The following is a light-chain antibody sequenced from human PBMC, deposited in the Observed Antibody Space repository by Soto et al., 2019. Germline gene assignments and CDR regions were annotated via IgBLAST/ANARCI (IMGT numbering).Light chain of an antibody. CDR3: QQYNNWPLT. Sequence: EIVMTQSPATLSVSPGERATLSCRASQSVSSNLAWYQQKRGQAPRLLIYGASTRATGLPDRISGSGSGTEFTLTISSLESEDFAVYYCQQYNNWPLTFGGGTKVEIK. CDR1: QSVSSN. J-gene: IGKJ4*01. CDR2: GAS. V-gene: IGKV3D-15*01.